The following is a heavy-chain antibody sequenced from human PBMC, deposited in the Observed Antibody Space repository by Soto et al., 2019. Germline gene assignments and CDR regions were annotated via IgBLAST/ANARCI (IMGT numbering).Heavy chain of an antibody. J-gene: IGHJ6*02. CDR1: GYSFTSYA. CDR2: INAGNGNT. D-gene: IGHD2-2*01. Sequence: ASVKVSCKASGYSFTSYAIYWVRQAPGQRLEWMGWINAGNGNTKYSQKLQGRVTFTGDTSTSTAHMELSSLRSEDTAVYFCARGVENIVVVLDVFGYYGMDVWGQGTTVTVSS. CDR3: ARGVENIVVVLDVFGYYGMDV. V-gene: IGHV1-3*01.